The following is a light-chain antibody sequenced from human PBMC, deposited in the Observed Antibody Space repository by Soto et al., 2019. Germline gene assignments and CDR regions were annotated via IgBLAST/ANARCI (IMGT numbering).Light chain of an antibody. J-gene: IGKJ1*01. CDR3: QQYNGYWT. V-gene: IGKV1-5*03. CDR1: QSISGS. Sequence: DIQMTQSPSTLSASVGDRVTITCRASQSISGSLAWYQQKPGKAPKLLIYEASNLKSGVPSRLSGSGSGTEYTLTISSLQPDESASYYCQQYNGYWTFGQGTRVEIK. CDR2: EAS.